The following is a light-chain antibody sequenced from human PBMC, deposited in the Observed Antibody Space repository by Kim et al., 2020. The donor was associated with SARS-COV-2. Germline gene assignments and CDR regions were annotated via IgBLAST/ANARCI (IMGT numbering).Light chain of an antibody. CDR1: KLGDKY. Sequence: VSPGQTASITCSGNKLGDKYASWYQQKPGQSPVLVIYQDTKRPSGIPERFSGSNSGNTATLTISGTQAMDEADYYCQAWDSSTVVFGGGTQLTVL. J-gene: IGLJ2*01. V-gene: IGLV3-1*01. CDR3: QAWDSSTVV. CDR2: QDT.